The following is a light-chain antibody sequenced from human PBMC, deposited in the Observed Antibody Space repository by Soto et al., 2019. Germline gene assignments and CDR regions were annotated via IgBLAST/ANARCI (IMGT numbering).Light chain of an antibody. J-gene: IGLJ3*02. CDR3: QAYDDSLTAFV. CDR2: GNR. Sequence: QAVVTQPPSVSGAPGQRVTISCTGNNSNLGAGYDVHWYQQLPGAAPKLVIFGNRNRPSGVPERFSGSKSGTSASLAITGLQAEDEADYYYQAYDDSLTAFVFGGGTKLTVL. V-gene: IGLV1-40*01. CDR1: NSNLGAGYD.